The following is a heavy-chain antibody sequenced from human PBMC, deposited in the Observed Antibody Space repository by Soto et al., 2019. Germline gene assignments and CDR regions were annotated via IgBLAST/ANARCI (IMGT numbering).Heavy chain of an antibody. D-gene: IGHD3-10*01. Sequence: QVQLVQSGAEVKKPGSSVKVSCKASGGTFSTYTVSWVRQAPGQGLEWMGRIVPILGVQNYAKRFQGRGTITADKGTTTVHMELRSLRSEDTAVYYCARDRYAYGSGRTIDYWGQGTLITVSS. CDR2: IVPILGVQ. V-gene: IGHV1-69*08. CDR1: GGTFSTYT. J-gene: IGHJ4*02. CDR3: ARDRYAYGSGRTIDY.